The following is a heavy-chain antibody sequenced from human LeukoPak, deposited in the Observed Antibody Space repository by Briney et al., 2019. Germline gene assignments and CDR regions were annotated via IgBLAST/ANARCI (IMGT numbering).Heavy chain of an antibody. CDR3: AELGITMIEGV. V-gene: IGHV3-21*01. D-gene: IGHD3-22*01. CDR1: GFTFSSYS. Sequence: GGSLRLSCAASGFTFSSYSMNWVRQAPGKGLEWVSSISSSSSYIYYADSVKGRFTISRDNAKNSLYLQMNSLRAEDTAVYYCAELGITMIEGVWGKGTTVTISS. CDR2: ISSSSSYI. J-gene: IGHJ6*04.